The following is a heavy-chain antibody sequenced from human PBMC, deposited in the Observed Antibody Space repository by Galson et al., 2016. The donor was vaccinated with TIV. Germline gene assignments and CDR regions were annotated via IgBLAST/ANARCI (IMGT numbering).Heavy chain of an antibody. Sequence: SETLSLTCTISSDSIFNFYVSWIRQPPGKGLEWIAHISDSGRSNKSPSLESRVTISVDTSKKQISLKLKSVTAADTAVYYCARDLGLGVFDVWGQGTMVSVSS. D-gene: IGHD7-27*01. CDR1: SDSIFNFY. J-gene: IGHJ3*01. CDR2: ISDSGRS. V-gene: IGHV4-59*01. CDR3: ARDLGLGVFDV.